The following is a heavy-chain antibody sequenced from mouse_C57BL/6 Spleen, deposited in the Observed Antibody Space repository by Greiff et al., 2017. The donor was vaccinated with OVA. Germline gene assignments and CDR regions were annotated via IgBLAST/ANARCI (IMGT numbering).Heavy chain of an antibody. CDR1: GYTFTSYW. Sequence: QVQLQQSGTELVKPGASVKLSCKASGYTFTSYWMHWVKQRPGQGLEWIGNINPSNGGANYNEKFKSKATLTVDKSSSTAYMQLSSLTSEDSAVYYCARDYYGSRYFDYWGQGTTLTVSS. V-gene: IGHV1-53*01. D-gene: IGHD1-1*01. J-gene: IGHJ2*01. CDR2: INPSNGGA. CDR3: ARDYYGSRYFDY.